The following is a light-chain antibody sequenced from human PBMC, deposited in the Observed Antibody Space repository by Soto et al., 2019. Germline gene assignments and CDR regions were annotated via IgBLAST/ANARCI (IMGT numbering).Light chain of an antibody. V-gene: IGKV1-5*01. CDR3: QQYNNWPSIT. J-gene: IGKJ5*01. CDR2: GAS. CDR1: QSISSL. Sequence: DIQMTQSPSTLSASVGDRVTITCRASQSISSLLAWYQQKPGKAPKLLIYGASSRATGIPDRFSGSGSGTEFTLTISSLQSEDFAVYYCQQYNNWPSITFGQGTRLEIK.